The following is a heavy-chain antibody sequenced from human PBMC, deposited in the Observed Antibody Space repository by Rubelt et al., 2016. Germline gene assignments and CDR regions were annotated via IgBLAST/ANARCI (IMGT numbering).Heavy chain of an antibody. CDR3: ARVIWGSGWSNNWFDP. V-gene: IGHV1-3*01. Sequence: QVQLVQSGSEVKKPGASVKVSCKAAGYSFTTYSIHWVRQAPGQRLEWMGWINAGNGTTKYSQKFQGRVTITRDTSASTAYMELSSLRSEDTAVYYCARVIWGSGWSNNWFDPWGQGTLVTVSS. D-gene: IGHD6-19*01. CDR1: GYSFTTYS. J-gene: IGHJ5*02. CDR2: INAGNGTT.